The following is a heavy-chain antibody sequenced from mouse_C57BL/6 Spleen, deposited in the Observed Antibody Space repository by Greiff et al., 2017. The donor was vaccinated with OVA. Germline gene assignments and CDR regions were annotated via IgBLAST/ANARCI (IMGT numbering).Heavy chain of an antibody. CDR2: IDPEDGDP. Sequence: EVQLQQSGAELVRPGASVKLSCTASGFNIKDYYMHWVKQRPDQGLEWIGRIDPEDGDPEYAPKFPGKATMTEDTSSNTAYLQLSSLTSEDTAVYYCTVSSPWPCDYWGQGTTLTVAS. D-gene: IGHD6-2*01. V-gene: IGHV14-1*01. J-gene: IGHJ2*01. CDR1: GFNIKDYY. CDR3: TVSSPWPCDY.